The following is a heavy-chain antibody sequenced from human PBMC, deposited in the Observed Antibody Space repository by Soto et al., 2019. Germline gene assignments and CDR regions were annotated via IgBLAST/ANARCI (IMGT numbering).Heavy chain of an antibody. J-gene: IGHJ5*02. Sequence: SVKVSCKASGGTFSSYAISWVRQAPGQGLEWMGGIIPIFGTANYAQKFQGRVTITADESTSTAYMELSSLRSEDTAVYYCARHLRFGESVTTNWFDPWGQGTLVTVFS. V-gene: IGHV1-69*13. D-gene: IGHD3-10*01. CDR2: IIPIFGTA. CDR3: ARHLRFGESVTTNWFDP. CDR1: GGTFSSYA.